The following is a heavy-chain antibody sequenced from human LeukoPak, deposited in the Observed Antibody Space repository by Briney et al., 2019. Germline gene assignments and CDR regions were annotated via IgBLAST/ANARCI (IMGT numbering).Heavy chain of an antibody. CDR1: GGSISSYY. CDR2: IYTSGST. CDR3: ARGAAGGLSWFDP. Sequence: SETLSLTYSVSGGSISSYYWSWIRQPAGKGLEWIGRIYTSGSTNYNPSLKSRVTMSVDTPKNQFSLKLSSVTAADTAVYYCARGAAGGLSWFDPWGQGTLVTVSS. D-gene: IGHD6-13*01. J-gene: IGHJ5*02. V-gene: IGHV4-4*07.